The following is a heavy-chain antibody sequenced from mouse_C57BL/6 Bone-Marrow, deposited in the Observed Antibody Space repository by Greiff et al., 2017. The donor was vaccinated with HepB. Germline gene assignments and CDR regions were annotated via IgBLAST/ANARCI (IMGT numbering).Heavy chain of an antibody. Sequence: VQLVESGPELVKPGASVKLSCKASGYTFTSYDINWVKQRPGQGLEWIGWIYPRDGSTKYNEKFKGKATLTVDTSSSTAYMELHSLTSEDSAVYFCARTPYFSWFAYWGQGTLVAVSA. J-gene: IGHJ3*01. CDR1: GYTFTSYD. CDR3: ARTPYFSWFAY. V-gene: IGHV1-85*01. D-gene: IGHD2-10*01. CDR2: IYPRDGST.